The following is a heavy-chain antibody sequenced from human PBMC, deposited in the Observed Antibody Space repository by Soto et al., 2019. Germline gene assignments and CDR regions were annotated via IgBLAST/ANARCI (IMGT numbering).Heavy chain of an antibody. V-gene: IGHV1-2*04. CDR1: GYTFTAYY. CDR3: ARGGYTYGYGLDY. Sequence: QVQLVQSGAEVKKLGASVKVSCKASGYTFTAYYIHWVRQAPGQGLEWVGWINPNIGDTNYAQRFQGWVTMTGDPSVSTAYMDLTRLRSDDTAVYYCARGGYTYGYGLDYWGQGTLVTFS. D-gene: IGHD5-18*01. J-gene: IGHJ4*02. CDR2: INPNIGDT.